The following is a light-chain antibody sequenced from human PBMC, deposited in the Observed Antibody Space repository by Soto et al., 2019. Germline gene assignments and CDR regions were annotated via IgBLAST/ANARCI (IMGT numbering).Light chain of an antibody. V-gene: IGKV1D-13*01. CDR3: QQFNNSPAT. CDR2: DAS. CDR1: QGISNA. J-gene: IGKJ2*01. Sequence: AIQLTQSPSSLSASVGDRVIITCRASQGISNALAWYQQKPGKAPKLLIYDASSLESGVPSRFSGSGSGTDFTLTISSLQPEDFATYFCQQFNNSPATFGQGTKLEIK.